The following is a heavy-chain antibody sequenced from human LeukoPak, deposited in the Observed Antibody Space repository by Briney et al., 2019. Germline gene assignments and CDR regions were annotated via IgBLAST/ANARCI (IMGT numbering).Heavy chain of an antibody. CDR1: RFTFTDYS. J-gene: IGHJ6*02. V-gene: IGHV3-48*01. CDR3: ARDDTGTSYTYYGMDA. CDR2: ISSGGSTI. Sequence: PGGSLRLSCVASRFTFTDYSMNWVRQAPGKGLEWVSYISSGGSTIYYGDSVRGRFTISRDNAKNSLYLQMNSLRAEDTAVYYCARDDTGTSYTYYGMDAWGQGTTVTVSS. D-gene: IGHD1/OR15-1a*01.